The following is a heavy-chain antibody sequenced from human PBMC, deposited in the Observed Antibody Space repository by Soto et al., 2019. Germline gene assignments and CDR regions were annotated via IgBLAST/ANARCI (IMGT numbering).Heavy chain of an antibody. D-gene: IGHD4-17*01. Sequence: QLQLQESGSGLVKPSQTLSLTCAVSGSSISSGGYCWSWIRQPPGKGLEWIGYIYDSGSTYYNPTIKRRVTISVDRSKNQFSLKLSSVTAADTAVYYCARGALRWSTSWDFDYWGQGTLVTVSS. CDR1: GSSISSGGYC. J-gene: IGHJ4*02. CDR2: IYDSGST. V-gene: IGHV4-30-2*01. CDR3: ARGALRWSTSWDFDY.